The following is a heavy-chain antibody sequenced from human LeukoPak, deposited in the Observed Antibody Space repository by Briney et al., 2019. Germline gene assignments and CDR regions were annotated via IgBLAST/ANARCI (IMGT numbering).Heavy chain of an antibody. V-gene: IGHV1-69*05. CDR1: GGTFSSYA. J-gene: IGHJ5*02. Sequence: GASVKVSCKACGGTFSSYAISWVRQAPGQGLEWMGGIIPIFGTASYAQKFQGRVTITTDESTSTAYMELSSLRSEDTAVYYCARDPLDSSGYYYHHWFDPWGQGTLVTVSS. D-gene: IGHD3-22*01. CDR2: IIPIFGTA. CDR3: ARDPLDSSGYYYHHWFDP.